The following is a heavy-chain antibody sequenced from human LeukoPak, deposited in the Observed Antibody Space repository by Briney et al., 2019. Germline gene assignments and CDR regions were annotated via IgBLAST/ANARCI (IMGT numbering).Heavy chain of an antibody. CDR2: ISSSSTYI. J-gene: IGHJ4*02. Sequence: GGSLRLSCAASGFTFSSNSMKWVRQAPGKGLEWVSSISSSSTYIDYADSVKGRFTISRDNAKNSIFLQMNSLRAEDTAVYYCARLADYGNYGPREYLDFWGQGTLVTVSS. CDR1: GFTFSSNS. V-gene: IGHV3-21*01. D-gene: IGHD4-11*01. CDR3: ARLADYGNYGPREYLDF.